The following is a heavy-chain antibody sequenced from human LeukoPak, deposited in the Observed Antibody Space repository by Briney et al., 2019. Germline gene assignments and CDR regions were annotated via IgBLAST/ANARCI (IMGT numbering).Heavy chain of an antibody. CDR2: IGWNSGSI. CDR3: ARGSYFDY. D-gene: IGHD3-16*01. CDR1: GFTFDDYA. V-gene: IGHV3-9*01. Sequence: PGGSLRLSCAASGFTFDDYAMHWVRQAPGKGLEWVPGIGWNSGSIGYADSVKGRFTISRDNAKNSLYLQMNSLRAEDTALYYCARGSYFDYWGQGTLVTVSS. J-gene: IGHJ4*02.